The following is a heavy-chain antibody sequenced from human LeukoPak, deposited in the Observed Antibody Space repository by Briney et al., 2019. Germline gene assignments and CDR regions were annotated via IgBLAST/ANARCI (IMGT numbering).Heavy chain of an antibody. D-gene: IGHD5-18*01. CDR1: GYTFTGYY. CDR3: AGGYSYDDAFDI. CDR2: INPNSGGT. J-gene: IGHJ3*02. V-gene: IGHV1-2*02. Sequence: GASVKVSCKASGYTFTGYYMHWVRQAPGQGLEWMGWINPNSGGTNYAQKFQGRITMTRDTSISTAYMELSRLRSDHTAVYYCAGGYSYDDAFDIWGQGTMVTVSS.